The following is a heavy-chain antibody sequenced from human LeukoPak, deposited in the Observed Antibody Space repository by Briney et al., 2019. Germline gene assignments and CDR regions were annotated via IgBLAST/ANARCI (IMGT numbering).Heavy chain of an antibody. D-gene: IGHD5-18*01. V-gene: IGHV3-74*01. Sequence: GGSLRLSCAASGFTFSSYWMNWVRQAPGKGLVWVSRIASDGSSTTYADSVKGRFSISRDNAKNTLYLQMNSLRVEDTAVYYCARQYSYGPWGPRWFDPWGQGTLVTVSS. CDR1: GFTFSSYW. CDR3: ARQYSYGPWGPRWFDP. CDR2: IASDGSST. J-gene: IGHJ5*02.